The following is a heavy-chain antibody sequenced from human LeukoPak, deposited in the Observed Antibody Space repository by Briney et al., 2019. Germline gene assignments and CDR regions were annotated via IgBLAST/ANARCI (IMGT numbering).Heavy chain of an antibody. J-gene: IGHJ4*02. V-gene: IGHV3-23*01. Sequence: PGGSLRLSCAASGFTFSSDAMSWVRQAPGEGLEWVSAISGSGGSTYYADSVKGRFTISRDNSKNTLYLQMNSLRAEDTAVYYCANWDIVVVPAAMPSDYWGQGTLVTVSS. CDR1: GFTFSSDA. CDR2: ISGSGGST. D-gene: IGHD2-2*01. CDR3: ANWDIVVVPAAMPSDY.